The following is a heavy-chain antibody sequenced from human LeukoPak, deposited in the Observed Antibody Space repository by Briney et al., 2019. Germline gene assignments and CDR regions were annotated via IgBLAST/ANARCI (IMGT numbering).Heavy chain of an antibody. V-gene: IGHV3-48*02. CDR2: ISRSSSTI. J-gene: IGHJ5*02. D-gene: IGHD6-13*01. Sequence: GGSLRLSCAGSGFTFSSYYMIWVRQAPGKGLEWVSYISRSSSTIYYADSVKGRFTISRDNAKNSLYLQMNSLRDEDTAVYYCARGRRGLAAAGRGNWFDPWGQGTLVTVSS. CDR3: ARGRRGLAAAGRGNWFDP. CDR1: GFTFSSYY.